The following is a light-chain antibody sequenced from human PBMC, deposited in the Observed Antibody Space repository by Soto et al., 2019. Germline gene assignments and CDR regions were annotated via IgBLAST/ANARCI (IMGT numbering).Light chain of an antibody. V-gene: IGKV1-39*01. CDR1: QSISSY. J-gene: IGKJ1*01. Sequence: DIQMTQSPSSLSASVGDRVTITCRASQSISSYLNWYQQKPGKAPKLLIYAASSLQSGVPSRFSGSGSGTDFTLPIRSLQPEDFATYYCQQSYSTPHTFGQGTKVEIK. CDR2: AAS. CDR3: QQSYSTPHT.